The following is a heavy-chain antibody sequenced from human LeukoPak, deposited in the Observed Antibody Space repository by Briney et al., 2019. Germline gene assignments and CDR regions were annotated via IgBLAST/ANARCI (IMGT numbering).Heavy chain of an antibody. J-gene: IGHJ4*02. V-gene: IGHV3-21*01. D-gene: IGHD4-17*01. Sequence: PGGSLRLSCAASGFTFNTYSMNWVRQAPGKGLEWASSITSSSNYMYYADSVRGRFTISRDNAKNSLYLQMNSLRAEDTAVYYCASFMTTVSISDYWGQGTLVTVSS. CDR3: ASFMTTVSISDY. CDR1: GFTFNTYS. CDR2: ITSSSNYM.